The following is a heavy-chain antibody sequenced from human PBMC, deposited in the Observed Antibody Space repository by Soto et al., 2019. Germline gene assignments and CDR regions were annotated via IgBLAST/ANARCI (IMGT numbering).Heavy chain of an antibody. V-gene: IGHV1-18*01. D-gene: IGHD2-21*01. Sequence: QVHLVQSGAEVRKPGASVKVSCKASGYSFTSYGISWVRQAPGQGLEWMGWISTDNGNTNYAHNLQGRVSMTIDPSNSTAYMELFSLGSDDKAVYYCARDVPDTSLFFYYYGMDVWGHGTTVTVSS. CDR2: ISTDNGNT. J-gene: IGHJ6*02. CDR1: GYSFTSYG. CDR3: ARDVPDTSLFFYYYGMDV.